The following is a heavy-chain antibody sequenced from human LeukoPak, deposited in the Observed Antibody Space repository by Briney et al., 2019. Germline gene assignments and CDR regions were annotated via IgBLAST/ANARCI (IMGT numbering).Heavy chain of an antibody. Sequence: ASVKVSCKASGYTFTGYYMHWVRQAPGQGLEWMGWINPNSGNTNYAQKLQGRVTMTTDTSTSTAYMELRSLRSDDTAVYYCVRYGGNSYYYFDYWGQGTLVTVSS. CDR2: INPNSGNT. D-gene: IGHD4-23*01. V-gene: IGHV1-18*04. J-gene: IGHJ4*02. CDR3: VRYGGNSYYYFDY. CDR1: GYTFTGYY.